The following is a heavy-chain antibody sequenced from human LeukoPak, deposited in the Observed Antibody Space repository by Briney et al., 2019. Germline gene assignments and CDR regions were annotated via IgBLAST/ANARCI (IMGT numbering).Heavy chain of an antibody. Sequence: GGALRLSCAASGLTFSYYSRNWVRQAPGKGLEGVSYISSRWSTIYYADSVNGRFKIYRDTAKTSLYLQMNSLSAEDPAVYYCAELGITMIGGVWGKGTTVTISS. J-gene: IGHJ6*04. CDR2: ISSRWSTI. CDR3: AELGITMIGGV. D-gene: IGHD3-10*02. CDR1: GLTFSYYS. V-gene: IGHV3-48*01.